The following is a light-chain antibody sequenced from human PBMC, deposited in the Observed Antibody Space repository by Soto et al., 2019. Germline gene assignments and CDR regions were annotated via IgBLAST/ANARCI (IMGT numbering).Light chain of an antibody. Sequence: QSALTQPPSASGSHGQSVTISCTGTSSDVGGYNYVSWYQQHPGKAPKLMIYEVSKRPSGVPDRFSGSKSGNTASLTVSGLKAEDEADYYCSSYAGSNNVVFGGGTKLTVL. J-gene: IGLJ2*01. CDR3: SSYAGSNNVV. V-gene: IGLV2-8*01. CDR1: SSDVGGYNY. CDR2: EVS.